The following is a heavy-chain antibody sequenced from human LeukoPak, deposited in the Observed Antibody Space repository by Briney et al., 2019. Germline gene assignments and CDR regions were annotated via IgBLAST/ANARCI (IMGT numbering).Heavy chain of an antibody. J-gene: IGHJ4*02. CDR1: GFIFSSYS. Sequence: GGSLRLSCAASGFIFSSYSMNWVRQAPGKGLEWVSYISSGSSTIYYADSVKGRFTVSRDNAKKTLHLQMKSLRAEDTAIYYCARGLHSRVYDSSGQTAAFDYWGQGTLVTVSS. D-gene: IGHD3-22*01. CDR2: ISSGSSTI. V-gene: IGHV3-48*01. CDR3: ARGLHSRVYDSSGQTAAFDY.